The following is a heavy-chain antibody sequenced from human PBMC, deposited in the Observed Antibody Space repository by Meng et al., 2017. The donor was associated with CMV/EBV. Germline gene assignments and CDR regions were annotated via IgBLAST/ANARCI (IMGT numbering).Heavy chain of an antibody. Sequence: ASVKVSCKASGYTFTSYYMHWVRQAPGQGLEWMGIINPSGGSTSYAQKFQGRVTMTRDTSTSTVYMELSSLRSEDTAVYYCARDLLGSGVWRFSNAFDIWGQGTMVTV. D-gene: IGHD3-10*01. CDR1: GYTFTSYY. CDR3: ARDLLGSGVWRFSNAFDI. J-gene: IGHJ3*02. CDR2: INPSGGST. V-gene: IGHV1-46*01.